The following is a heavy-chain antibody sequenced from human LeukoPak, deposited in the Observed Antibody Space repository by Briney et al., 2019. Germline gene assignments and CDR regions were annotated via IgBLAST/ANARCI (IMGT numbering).Heavy chain of an antibody. V-gene: IGHV4-59*01. CDR3: ARWGHFDTSGYFVVDY. D-gene: IGHD3-22*01. CDR2: IHYSEST. CDR1: DGSISSYY. J-gene: IGHJ4*02. Sequence: SETLSLTCTISDGSISSYYWNWIRQSPGKGLEWIGHIHYSESTHYNPSLQSRVSISIDTSKKHFSLNLRSVTAVDTAVYYCARWGHFDTSGYFVVDYWGQGTLVTVSS.